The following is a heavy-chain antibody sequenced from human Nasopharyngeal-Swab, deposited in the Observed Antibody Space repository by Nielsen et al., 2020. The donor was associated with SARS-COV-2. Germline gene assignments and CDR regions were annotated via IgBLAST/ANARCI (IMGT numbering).Heavy chain of an antibody. D-gene: IGHD2-15*01. V-gene: IGHV4-39*01. Sequence: CQAPGKGLEWIGSIYYSGSTYYNPSLKSRVTISVDTSKNQFSLKLSSVTAADTAVYYCARQLRIVVVVAANPAGVDYWGQGTLVTVSS. CDR3: ARQLRIVVVVAANPAGVDY. J-gene: IGHJ4*02. CDR2: IYYSGST.